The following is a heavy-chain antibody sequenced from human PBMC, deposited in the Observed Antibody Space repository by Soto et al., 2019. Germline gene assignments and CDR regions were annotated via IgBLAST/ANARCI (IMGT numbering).Heavy chain of an antibody. Sequence: ASVKVSCKASGYTFTSYGISWVRQAPGQGLEWMGCINAGDGNTNYAQKLQGRVTMTTDTSTSTAYMELRSLRSDDTAVYYCARAPRSSWYAPWGQGTLVTVSS. CDR1: GYTFTSYG. CDR2: INAGDGNT. CDR3: ARAPRSSWYAP. J-gene: IGHJ5*02. V-gene: IGHV1-18*01. D-gene: IGHD6-13*01.